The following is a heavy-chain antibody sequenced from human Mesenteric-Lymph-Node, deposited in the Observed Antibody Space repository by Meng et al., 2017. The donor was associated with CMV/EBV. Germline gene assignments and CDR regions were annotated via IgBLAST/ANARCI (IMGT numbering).Heavy chain of an antibody. CDR2: IVTLIGIT. J-gene: IGHJ6*02. D-gene: IGHD2-15*01. CDR3: ATDRSVVVAAPDI. Sequence: SVKVSCKASGGSFSTYTISWVRRAPGQGLEWMGRIVTLIGITNYAQKFQDRVTLTADRSTSTAYMELSRLRSDDTAVYYCATDRSVVVAAPDIWGQGTTVTVSS. CDR1: GGSFSTYT. V-gene: IGHV1-69*04.